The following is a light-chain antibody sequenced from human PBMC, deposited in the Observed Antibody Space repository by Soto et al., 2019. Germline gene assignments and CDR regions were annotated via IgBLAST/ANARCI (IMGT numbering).Light chain of an antibody. V-gene: IGKV1-39*01. CDR2: SVS. Sequence: DIQVTQSPSSLSSSVGDRVTITCRTSQSISSYLNWYQQKPANPPKLLLYSVSSLKSVVPSRFSGGGASTNFTPTIRSLQREDFATYYRQQNYRAPITFGQGTRLEIK. CDR1: QSISSY. J-gene: IGKJ5*01. CDR3: QQNYRAPIT.